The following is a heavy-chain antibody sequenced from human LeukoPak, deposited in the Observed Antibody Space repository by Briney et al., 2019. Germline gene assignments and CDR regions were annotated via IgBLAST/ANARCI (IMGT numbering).Heavy chain of an antibody. CDR2: IQSETDGGTT. V-gene: IGHV3-15*01. D-gene: IGHD6-19*01. CDR1: GFSFSHAW. Sequence: GGSLRLSCAASGFSFSHAWMTWVRQAPWKGLEWIGRIQSETDGGTTDYAAPVKGRFTISRDDSKNMLYLQMNSLKNEDTAVYYCTTSPQWLENWGQGTLVTVSP. J-gene: IGHJ4*02. CDR3: TTSPQWLEN.